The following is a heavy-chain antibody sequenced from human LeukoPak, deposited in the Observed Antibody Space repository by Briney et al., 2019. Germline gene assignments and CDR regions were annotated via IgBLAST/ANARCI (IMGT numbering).Heavy chain of an antibody. V-gene: IGHV3-23*01. J-gene: IGHJ4*02. CDR3: AKQIAVAGTGDYFDY. D-gene: IGHD6-19*01. CDR1: GFTFSSYA. CDR2: ISGSGGST. Sequence: PGGSLRLSCAASGFTFSSYAMSWVRQAPGKGLEWASAISGSGGSTYYADSVKGRFTISRDNSKNTLYLQMNSLRAEDTAVYYCAKQIAVAGTGDYFDYWGQGTLVTVSS.